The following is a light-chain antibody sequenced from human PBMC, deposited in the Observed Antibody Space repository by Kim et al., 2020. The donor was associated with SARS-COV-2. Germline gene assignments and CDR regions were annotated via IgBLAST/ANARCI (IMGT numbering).Light chain of an antibody. CDR2: DAY. CDR1: QSISNG. V-gene: IGKV1-5*01. J-gene: IGKJ1*01. Sequence: AYVEDRVSTTCRGSQSISNGLSWYQQKPGKAPKLLSYDAYTLESVVPSRFSGSVSVTEFSLTLCGLQPDDFATHICQQYNSYSRTFCQGTKVDIK. CDR3: QQYNSYSRT.